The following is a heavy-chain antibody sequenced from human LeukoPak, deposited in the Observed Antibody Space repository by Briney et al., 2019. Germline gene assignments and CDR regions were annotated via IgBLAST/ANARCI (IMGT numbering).Heavy chain of an antibody. Sequence: PSETLSLTCAVYGGSFSAYYWSWIRQPPGKGLEWIGEINHSGSTNYNPSLKSRVSISIDTSKNQFSLKLSSVTAADTAVYYCARGSAAALDYWGQGTLVTVSS. V-gene: IGHV4-34*01. CDR2: INHSGST. CDR1: GGSFSAYY. J-gene: IGHJ4*02. D-gene: IGHD2-2*01. CDR3: ARGSAAALDY.